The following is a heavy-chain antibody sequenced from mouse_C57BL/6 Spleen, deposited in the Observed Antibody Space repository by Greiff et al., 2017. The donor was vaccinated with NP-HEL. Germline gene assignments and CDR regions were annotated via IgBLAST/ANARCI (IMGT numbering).Heavy chain of an antibody. V-gene: IGHV1-82*01. J-gene: IGHJ3*01. CDR2: IYPGDGDT. Sequence: VQLQQSGPELVKPGASVKISCKASGYAFSSSWMNWVKQRPGKGLEWIGRIYPGDGDTNYNGKFKGKATLTADKSSSTAYMQLSSLTSEDSAVYFCAREGYYDYDGAWFAYWGQGTLVTVSA. CDR1: GYAFSSSW. D-gene: IGHD2-4*01. CDR3: AREGYYDYDGAWFAY.